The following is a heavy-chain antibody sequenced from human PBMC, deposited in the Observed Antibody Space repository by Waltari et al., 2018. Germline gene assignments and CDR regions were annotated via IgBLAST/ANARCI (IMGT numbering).Heavy chain of an antibody. Sequence: EERLVQSGGGLVQPGGSLRLSCEASGFSLTNYTMNWVRQAPGKGLEWVACISETSRTTCYADFVRGRFIISRNNAKNSLFLQMVSLGGEDTAVYYCAVARGNYDVLTGFPVDSWGQGTLVTVSS. D-gene: IGHD3-9*01. CDR3: AVARGNYDVLTGFPVDS. CDR2: ISETSRTT. CDR1: GFSLTNYT. J-gene: IGHJ5*01. V-gene: IGHV3-48*01.